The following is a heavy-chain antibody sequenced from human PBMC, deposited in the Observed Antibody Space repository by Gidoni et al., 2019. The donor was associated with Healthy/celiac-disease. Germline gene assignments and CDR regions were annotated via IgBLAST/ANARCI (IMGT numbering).Heavy chain of an antibody. D-gene: IGHD3-10*01. Sequence: EVQLVESGGGLVKPGGSLSLSCAASGFTFRSYTMNWVRQAPGKGLEWVSSISSSSSYIYYADSVKGRFTISRDNAKNSLYLQMNSLRAEDTAVYYCARGFGELLVGPFDPWGQGTLVTVSS. J-gene: IGHJ5*02. CDR2: ISSSSSYI. CDR1: GFTFRSYT. V-gene: IGHV3-21*01. CDR3: ARGFGELLVGPFDP.